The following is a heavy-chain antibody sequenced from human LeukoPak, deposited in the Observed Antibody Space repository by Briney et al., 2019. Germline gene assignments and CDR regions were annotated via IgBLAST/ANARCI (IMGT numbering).Heavy chain of an antibody. V-gene: IGHV4-61*01. CDR3: AKGGHSSSVGDIRFVY. CDR2: IYYSGST. D-gene: IGHD6-6*01. CDR1: GGSVSSDNYY. Sequence: SETLSLTCTVSGGSVSSDNYYWSWIRQPPGRGLEWIGYIYYSGSTNYNPSLKSRVTISVDTSKNQFSLKLSSVTAADTAVYYCAKGGHSSSVGDIRFVYWGQGTLVTVSS. J-gene: IGHJ4*02.